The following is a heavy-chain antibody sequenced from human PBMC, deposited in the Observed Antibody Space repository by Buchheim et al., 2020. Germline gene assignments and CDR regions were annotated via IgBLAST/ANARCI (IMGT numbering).Heavy chain of an antibody. D-gene: IGHD6-13*01. CDR1: GGTFSDYT. Sequence: QVHLVQSGAEVKKPGSSVRVSCEASGGTFSDYTISWVRQAPGQGLEWMGGIIPIFGTPNYAQKFQGRVTITADESSSPAFMELSNLRSEDTAVYYCTRSISIAPTGTDYWGQGTL. V-gene: IGHV1-69*01. CDR3: TRSISIAPTGTDY. J-gene: IGHJ4*02. CDR2: IIPIFGTP.